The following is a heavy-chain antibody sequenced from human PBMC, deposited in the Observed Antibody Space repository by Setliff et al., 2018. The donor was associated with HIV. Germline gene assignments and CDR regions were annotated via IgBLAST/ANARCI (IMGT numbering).Heavy chain of an antibody. D-gene: IGHD2-2*01. CDR3: VVPAATGAPDALDI. J-gene: IGHJ3*02. CDR1: GYTFTSYD. CDR2: MNPNSGYT. V-gene: IGHV1-8*02. Sequence: GASVKVSCKASGYTFTSYDINWVRRATGQGLEWMGWMNPNSGYTGYAQKFQGRITMTRNTSLSTAYMDLLGLRSEDTAVYYCVVPAATGAPDALDIWGQGTMVTVSS.